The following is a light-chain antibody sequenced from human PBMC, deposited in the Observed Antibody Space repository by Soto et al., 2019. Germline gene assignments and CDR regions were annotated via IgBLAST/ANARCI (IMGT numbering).Light chain of an antibody. CDR2: AAS. V-gene: IGKV1-27*01. CDR3: QKYDTVPWA. Sequence: DIQMTQSPSFLSASLGDRVTITCRASQGIKKYVAWYQQKAGKVPKLLIYAASTLQSGVPFRFSGSGYGTEFTLTISSLQPEDVATYYCQKYDTVPWAFGQGTKVEIK. CDR1: QGIKKY. J-gene: IGKJ1*01.